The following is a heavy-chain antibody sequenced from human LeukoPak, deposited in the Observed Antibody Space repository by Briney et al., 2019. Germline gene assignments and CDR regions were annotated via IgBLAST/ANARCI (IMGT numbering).Heavy chain of an antibody. J-gene: IGHJ3*02. D-gene: IGHD3-22*01. CDR1: GGSISSYY. CDR2: IYYSGST. Sequence: SETLSLTCTVSGGSISSYYWSWIRQPPGKGLEWIGSIYYSGSTNYNPSLKSRVTISVDTSKNQFSLKLSSVTAADTAVYYCGREPARRHYDSSGYPTSDAFDIWGQGTMVTVSS. V-gene: IGHV4-59*01. CDR3: GREPARRHYDSSGYPTSDAFDI.